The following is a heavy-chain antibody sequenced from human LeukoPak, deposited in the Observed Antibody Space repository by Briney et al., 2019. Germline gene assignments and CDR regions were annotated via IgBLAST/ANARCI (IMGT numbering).Heavy chain of an antibody. CDR3: ARAGYCSGGSCYALDY. CDR2: IDPNSGGT. CDR1: GYTLTAYY. D-gene: IGHD2-15*01. V-gene: IGHV1-2*02. J-gene: IGHJ4*02. Sequence: ASVMVSSKASGYTLTAYYMHWVRQAPGQGREGMGWIDPNSGGTNYAQKFQGRVTLSRDTSISAAYMELSRLRSDDTAVYYCARAGYCSGGSCYALDYWGQGTLVTVSS.